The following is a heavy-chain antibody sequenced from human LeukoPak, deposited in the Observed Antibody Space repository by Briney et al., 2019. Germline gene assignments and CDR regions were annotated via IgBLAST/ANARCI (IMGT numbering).Heavy chain of an antibody. Sequence: SETLSLTCTVSGGSISSGSYYWGWIRQPPGKGLEWIGSIYYSGSTYYNPSLKSRVTISVDTSKNQFSLKLSSVTAADTAVYYCASPLGHPGRVGDYWGQGTLVTVSS. D-gene: IGHD3-16*01. J-gene: IGHJ4*02. CDR3: ASPLGHPGRVGDY. CDR1: GGSISSGSYY. CDR2: IYYSGST. V-gene: IGHV4-39*01.